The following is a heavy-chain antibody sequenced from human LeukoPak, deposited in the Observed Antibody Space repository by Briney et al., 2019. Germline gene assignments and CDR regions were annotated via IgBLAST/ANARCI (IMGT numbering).Heavy chain of an antibody. Sequence: ASVKVSCKTSGYTFSGYYMHWVRQAPGQGLEWMGWINPNSGGTNYVEKFQGRVTMTRDTSISTAYMELSRLRSDDTAVYYCARESRDVYNLYYFDYWGQGTLVTVSS. CDR2: INPNSGGT. V-gene: IGHV1-2*02. CDR3: ARESRDVYNLYYFDY. CDR1: GYTFSGYY. J-gene: IGHJ4*02. D-gene: IGHD5-24*01.